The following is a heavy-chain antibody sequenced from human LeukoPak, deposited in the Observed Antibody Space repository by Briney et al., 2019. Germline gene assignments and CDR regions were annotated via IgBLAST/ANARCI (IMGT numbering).Heavy chain of an antibody. V-gene: IGHV3-30*18. J-gene: IGHJ4*02. CDR1: GFTFSSYG. D-gene: IGHD1/OR15-1a*01. CDR3: AKVPGEHGVLDY. CDR2: ISYDGSNK. Sequence: PGGSLRLSCAASGFTFSSYGMHWVRQAPGKGLEWVAVISYDGSNKYYADSVKGRFTISRDNSKNTLYLQMNSLRAEDTAVYYCAKVPGEHGVLDYWGRGTLVTVSS.